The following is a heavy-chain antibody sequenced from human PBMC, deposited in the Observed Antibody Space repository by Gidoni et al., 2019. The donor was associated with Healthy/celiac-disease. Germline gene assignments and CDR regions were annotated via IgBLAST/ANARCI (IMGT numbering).Heavy chain of an antibody. D-gene: IGHD3-10*01. CDR2: IIPIFGTA. Sequence: QVQLVQSGAEVKKPGSSVTVSCKASGGTFSSYAISWVRQAPGQGLEWMGGIIPIFGTANYAQKFQGRVTITADESTSTAYMELSSLRSEDTAVYYCARLTMVQGVTTSDYWGQGTLVTVSS. J-gene: IGHJ4*02. CDR3: ARLTMVQGVTTSDY. CDR1: GGTFSSYA. V-gene: IGHV1-69*01.